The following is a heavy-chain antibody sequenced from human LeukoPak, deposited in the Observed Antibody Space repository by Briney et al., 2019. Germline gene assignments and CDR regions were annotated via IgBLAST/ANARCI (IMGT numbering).Heavy chain of an antibody. Sequence: PGGSLRLSCAASGFTFSSYAMSWVRQAPGKGLEWIGEINHSGSTNYNPSLKSRVTISVDTSKNQFSLKLSSVTAADTAVYYCARGPHLETYYYDSSGYYYGNYWGQGTLVTVSS. CDR2: INHSGST. D-gene: IGHD3-22*01. CDR3: ARGPHLETYYYDSSGYYYGNY. V-gene: IGHV4-34*01. J-gene: IGHJ4*02. CDR1: GFTFSSYA.